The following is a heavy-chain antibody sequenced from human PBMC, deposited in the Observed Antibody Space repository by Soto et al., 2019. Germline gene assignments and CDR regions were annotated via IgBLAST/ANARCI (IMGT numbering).Heavy chain of an antibody. V-gene: IGHV1-18*04. Sequence: GASVKVSCKASGYTFTNYGISWVRQAPGQGLEWMGWISAYSGNTNYAQKLGGRVTMTTDTSTSTAYMELRSLRSDDTAVYYCARDPRTYYYDSSGSPIDYWGPRTLVTVSS. CDR2: ISAYSGNT. CDR1: GYTFTNYG. CDR3: ARDPRTYYYDSSGSPIDY. J-gene: IGHJ4*02. D-gene: IGHD3-22*01.